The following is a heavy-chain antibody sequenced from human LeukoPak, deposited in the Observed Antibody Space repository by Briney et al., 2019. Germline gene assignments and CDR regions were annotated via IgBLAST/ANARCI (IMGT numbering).Heavy chain of an antibody. Sequence: KTGGSLRLSCAASGFNFSDYSMSWIRQAPGKGLEWVSYISSGAGTIYYADSVKGRFTISRDISKNAVYLQMNSLRAEDTAVYYCARDSYGDANFDSWGQGTLVTVSS. CDR1: GFNFSDYS. CDR2: ISSGAGTI. V-gene: IGHV3-11*01. J-gene: IGHJ4*02. CDR3: ARDSYGDANFDS. D-gene: IGHD4-17*01.